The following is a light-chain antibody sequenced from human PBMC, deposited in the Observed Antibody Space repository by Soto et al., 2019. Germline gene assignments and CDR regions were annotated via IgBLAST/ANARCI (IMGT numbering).Light chain of an antibody. CDR2: DIF. Sequence: QSALTQPRSVSGSPGQSVTISCTGTSSDVGGYNYVSWFQQPPGKAPKLIIYDIFKRPSGVPDRFSGSKSGNTASLTISGLQAEDEADYYCCSYAGSYLLFGGGTKVTVL. CDR1: SSDVGGYNY. CDR3: CSYAGSYLL. J-gene: IGLJ2*01. V-gene: IGLV2-11*01.